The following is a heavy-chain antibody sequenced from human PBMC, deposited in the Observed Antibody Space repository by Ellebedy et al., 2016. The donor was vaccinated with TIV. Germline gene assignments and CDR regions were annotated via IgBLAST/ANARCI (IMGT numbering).Heavy chain of an antibody. D-gene: IGHD4-23*01. CDR3: ARPNYGGNQTFDY. CDR2: IYRVGSP. V-gene: IGHV3-66*04. Sequence: PGGSLRLSCAASGVTVSNHLMSWVRQAPGKGLECVAIIYRVGSPYYADSVKGRFTITRDNSKNTVSLQMDSLRVEDTAVYYCARPNYGGNQTFDYWGQGTLVTVSS. J-gene: IGHJ4*02. CDR1: GVTVSNHL.